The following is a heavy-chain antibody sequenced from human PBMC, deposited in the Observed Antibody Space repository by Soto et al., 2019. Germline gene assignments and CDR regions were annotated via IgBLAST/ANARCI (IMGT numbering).Heavy chain of an antibody. CDR2: IWYDGSNK. CDR3: GRNSRAGSGGSCPGRACDI. V-gene: IGHV3-33*01. J-gene: IGHJ3*02. Sequence: QVQLVESGGGVAHPGRSLRLSCAASGFPLSSYGMHWVRQAQGKGLEWVAVIWYDGSNKYYADSVKGGFTISRDNSKNTLYLQMNSLRAEDTAVYYCGRNSRAGSGGSCPGRACDIWGQGTMVTFSS. CDR1: GFPLSSYG. D-gene: IGHD2-15*01.